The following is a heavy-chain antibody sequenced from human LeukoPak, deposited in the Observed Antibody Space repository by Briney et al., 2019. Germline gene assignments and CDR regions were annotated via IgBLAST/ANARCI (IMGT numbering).Heavy chain of an antibody. D-gene: IGHD3-22*01. V-gene: IGHV4-30-4*01. CDR2: MYYSGST. CDR1: GVSISSGDYY. CDR3: ARPYYYDSRIDP. Sequence: SQTLSLTCTVSGVSISSGDYYWTWIRQPPGKGLEWIAYMYYSGSTYYNPSLKSRVTISLDTSKNQFSLKLSSVTAADTAVYYCARPYYYDSRIDPWGQGTLVTVSS. J-gene: IGHJ5*02.